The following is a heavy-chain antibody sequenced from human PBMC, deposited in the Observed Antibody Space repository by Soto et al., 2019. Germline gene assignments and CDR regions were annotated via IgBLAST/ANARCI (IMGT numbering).Heavy chain of an antibody. Sequence: QVQLVQSGAEVKKPGSSVKVSCKASGGTFSSYTISWVRQAPGQGLEWMGRIIPILGIANYAQKFQGRVTITADKSTSTAYMELSSPRSEDTAVYYCARDPQLEWLGYWGQGTLVTVSS. CDR2: IIPILGIA. CDR3: ARDPQLEWLGY. V-gene: IGHV1-69*08. J-gene: IGHJ4*02. CDR1: GGTFSSYT. D-gene: IGHD1-1*01.